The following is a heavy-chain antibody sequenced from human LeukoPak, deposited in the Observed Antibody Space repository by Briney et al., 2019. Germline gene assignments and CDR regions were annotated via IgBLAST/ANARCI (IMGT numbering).Heavy chain of an antibody. D-gene: IGHD2-2*02. CDR2: INHSGST. Sequence: PSETLSLTCAVYGGSFSGYYWSWIRQPPGKGLEWIGEINHSGSTNYNPSLKSRVTISVDTSKNLFSLKLSSVTAADTAVYYCARGSIGRARIVVVPAAIPRGNWFDPWGQGTLVTVSS. J-gene: IGHJ5*02. CDR1: GGSFSGYY. CDR3: ARGSIGRARIVVVPAAIPRGNWFDP. V-gene: IGHV4-34*01.